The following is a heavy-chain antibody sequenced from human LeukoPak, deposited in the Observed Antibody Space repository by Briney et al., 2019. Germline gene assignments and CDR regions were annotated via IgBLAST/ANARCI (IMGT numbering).Heavy chain of an antibody. D-gene: IGHD3-10*01. CDR2: IYHSGST. Sequence: SETLSLTCAVSGYSISSGYYWGWIRQPPGKGLEWIGRIYHSGSTYYNPSLKSRVTISVDTSKNQFSLKLSSVTAADTAVYYCARRMIPNYYGSGSRFDYWGQGTLVTVSS. J-gene: IGHJ4*02. CDR1: GYSISSGYY. V-gene: IGHV4-38-2*01. CDR3: ARRMIPNYYGSGSRFDY.